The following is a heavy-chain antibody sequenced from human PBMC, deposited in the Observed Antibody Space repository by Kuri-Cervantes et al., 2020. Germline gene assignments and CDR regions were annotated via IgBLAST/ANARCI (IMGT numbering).Heavy chain of an antibody. CDR1: GGSISSSSYY. D-gene: IGHD7-27*01. Sequence: GSLRLSCTVSGGSISSSSYYWGWIRQPPGKGLEWIGSIYYSGSTYYNPSLKSRVTISVDTSKNQFSLKLSSVTAADTAVYYCARLTNWGPYWYFDLWGRGTLVTVSS. V-gene: IGHV4-39*07. CDR3: ARLTNWGPYWYFDL. CDR2: IYYSGST. J-gene: IGHJ2*01.